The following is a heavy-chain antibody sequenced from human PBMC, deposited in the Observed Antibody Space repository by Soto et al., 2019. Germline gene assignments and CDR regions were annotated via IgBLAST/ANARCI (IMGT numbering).Heavy chain of an antibody. CDR1: GGSISSYY. J-gene: IGHJ5*02. V-gene: IGHV4-59*08. CDR2: IYYSGST. Sequence: SETLSLTCTVSGGSISSYYWSWIRQPPGKGLEWIGYIYYSGSTNYNPSLKSRVTISVDTSKNQFSLKLSSVTAADTAVYYCARAGYSSSVWWFDPWGQGTLVTVSS. D-gene: IGHD6-6*01. CDR3: ARAGYSSSVWWFDP.